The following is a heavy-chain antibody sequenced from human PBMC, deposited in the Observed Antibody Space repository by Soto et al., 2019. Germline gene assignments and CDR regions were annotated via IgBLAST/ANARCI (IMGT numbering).Heavy chain of an antibody. CDR1: GGSFSGYY. CDR2: INHSGST. Sequence: SETLSLTCAVYGGSFSGYYWSWIRQPPGKGLEWIGEINHSGSTNYNPSLKSRVTISVDTSKNQFSLKLSSVTAADTAVYYCARAALSPNLSLAEGIAVAGTNYYYGMDVWGQGTTVTVSS. V-gene: IGHV4-34*01. D-gene: IGHD6-19*01. CDR3: ARAALSPNLSLAEGIAVAGTNYYYGMDV. J-gene: IGHJ6*02.